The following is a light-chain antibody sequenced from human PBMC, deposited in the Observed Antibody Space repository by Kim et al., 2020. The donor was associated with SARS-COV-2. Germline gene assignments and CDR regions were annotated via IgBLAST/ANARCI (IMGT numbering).Light chain of an antibody. V-gene: IGLV2-11*01. CDR3: CSYAGSYTYV. CDR2: DVS. CDR1: SSAVGGYNY. J-gene: IGLJ1*01. Sequence: GPQVTISCTRTSSAVGGYNYVSWYQQHPGKAPKLMIYDVSKRPSGVPDRFSVSKSGNTASLTISGLQAEDEADYYCCSYAGSYTYVFGTGTKVTVL.